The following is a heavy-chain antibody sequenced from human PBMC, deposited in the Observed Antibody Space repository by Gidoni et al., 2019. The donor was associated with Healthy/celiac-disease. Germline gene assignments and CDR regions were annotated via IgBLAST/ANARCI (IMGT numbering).Heavy chain of an antibody. D-gene: IGHD1-26*01. CDR1: GFPFSSYA. Sequence: QVQLVESGGGVVQPGRSLRLPCAAPGFPFSSYAMHWVRQAPGKGLEWVAVISYDGSNKYYADSVKGRFTISRDNSKNTLYLQMNSLRAEDTAVYYCARVAREDSPFDYWGQGTLVTVSS. CDR2: ISYDGSNK. J-gene: IGHJ4*02. V-gene: IGHV3-30-3*01. CDR3: ARVAREDSPFDY.